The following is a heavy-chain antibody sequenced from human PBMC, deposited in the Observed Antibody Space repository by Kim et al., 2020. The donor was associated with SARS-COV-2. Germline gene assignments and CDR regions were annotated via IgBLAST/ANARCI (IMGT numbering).Heavy chain of an antibody. CDR3: ARRRTYHDSSGYFFDD. D-gene: IGHD3-22*01. CDR1: GFTFSDFY. Sequence: GGSLRLSCAASGFTFSDFYMNWIRQVPGKGLEWVSYISSSSYIKYADSVKGRFTISRDNAKNSLYLQMDSLRAEDTAVYYCARRRTYHDSSGYFFDDWG. CDR2: ISSSSYI. J-gene: IGHJ4*01. V-gene: IGHV3-11*06.